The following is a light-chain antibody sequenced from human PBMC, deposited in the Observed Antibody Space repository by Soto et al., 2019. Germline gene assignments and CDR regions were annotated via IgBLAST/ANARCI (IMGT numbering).Light chain of an antibody. J-gene: IGLJ2*01. CDR2: DVS. CDR1: SGDVGGYNY. Sequence: QSVLTQPPSASGSPGQSVTISCTGTSGDVGGYNYVSWYQQHPGKAPKLMIYDVSKRPSGVPDRFSGSKSGNTASLTVSGLQAEDEADYYCSSYAGSNYVVFGGGTKLTVL. CDR3: SSYAGSNYVV. V-gene: IGLV2-8*01.